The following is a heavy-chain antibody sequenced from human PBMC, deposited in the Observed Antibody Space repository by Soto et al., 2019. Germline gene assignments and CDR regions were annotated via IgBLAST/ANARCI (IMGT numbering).Heavy chain of an antibody. CDR3: ARNVDTAMGDWYFDL. V-gene: IGHV1-18*01. J-gene: IGHJ2*01. CDR2: ISAYNGNT. D-gene: IGHD5-18*01. CDR1: GYTFTSYG. Sequence: GASVKVSGKASGYTFTSYGISWVRQAPGQGLEWMGWISAYNGNTNYAQKLQGRVTMTTDTSTSTAYMELRSLRSDDTAVYYCARNVDTAMGDWYFDLWGRGTLVTVSS.